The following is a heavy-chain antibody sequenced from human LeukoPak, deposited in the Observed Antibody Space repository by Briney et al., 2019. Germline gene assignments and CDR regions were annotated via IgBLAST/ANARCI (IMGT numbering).Heavy chain of an antibody. CDR2: MNPNSGNT. CDR3: ARGSGWFDY. D-gene: IGHD3-9*01. J-gene: IGHJ4*02. V-gene: IGHV1-8*02. CDR1: GYTFTGYY. Sequence: GASVKVSCKASGYTFTGYYMHWVRQATGQGLEWMGWMNPNSGNTGYAQKFQGRVTMTRNTSISTAYMELSSLRSEDTAVYYCARGSGWFDYWGQGTLVTVSS.